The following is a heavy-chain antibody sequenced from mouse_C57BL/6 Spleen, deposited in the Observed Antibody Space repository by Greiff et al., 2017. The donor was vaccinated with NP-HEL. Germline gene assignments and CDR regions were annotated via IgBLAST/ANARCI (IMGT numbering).Heavy chain of an antibody. D-gene: IGHD2-3*01. CDR2: IGPGSGST. CDR3: ARSDGYPAWFAY. CDR1: GYTFTDYY. Sequence: QVQLQQSGAELVKPGASVKISCKASGYTFTDYYLNWVKQRPGQGLEWIGKIGPGSGSTYYNGKFKGKATLTADKSSSTAYMQLSSLTSEDSAVYFCARSDGYPAWFAYWGQGTLVTVSA. V-gene: IGHV1-77*01. J-gene: IGHJ3*01.